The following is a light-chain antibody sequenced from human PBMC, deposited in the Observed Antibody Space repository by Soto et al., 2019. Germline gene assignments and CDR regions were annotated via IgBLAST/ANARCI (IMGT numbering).Light chain of an antibody. J-gene: IGKJ2*01. V-gene: IGKV3-20*01. Sequence: ENVLTQSPDILSLSPGERVTLSCRASQSISNSYLAWYQQKPGQAPRVLIYGASNRATGTPGRFSGSGSGMEFTRTISRLQPEDFALYYCQQYGRSLPTFGRGTKLEIK. CDR1: QSISNSY. CDR3: QQYGRSLPT. CDR2: GAS.